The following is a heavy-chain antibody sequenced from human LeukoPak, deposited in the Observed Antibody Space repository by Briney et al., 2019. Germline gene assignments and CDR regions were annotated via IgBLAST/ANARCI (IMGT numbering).Heavy chain of an antibody. J-gene: IGHJ4*02. CDR1: GFTFNNYP. V-gene: IGHV3-23*01. CDR2: ITGGADST. CDR3: ARNYGANLRPPFDA. Sequence: GGSLRLSCAGSGFTFNNYPISWVRQTPGKGLEWVSAITGGADSTYYADSVKGRFTISRDNSRNTLFLEMSSLRAEDTAIYYCARNYGANLRPPFDAWGPATLVTVSS. D-gene: IGHD4/OR15-4a*01.